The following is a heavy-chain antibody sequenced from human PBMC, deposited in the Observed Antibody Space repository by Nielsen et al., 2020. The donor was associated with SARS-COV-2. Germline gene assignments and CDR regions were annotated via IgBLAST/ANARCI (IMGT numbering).Heavy chain of an antibody. CDR3: ARVGVVRGVITDFDY. CDR2: ISSSGSTI. J-gene: IGHJ4*02. V-gene: IGHV3-11*04. CDR1: GFTFSDYY. D-gene: IGHD3-10*01. Sequence: GESLKISCAASGFTFSDYYMSWVRQAPGKGLEWVSYISSSGSTIYYADSVKGRFTISRDNAKNSLYLQMNSLRAEDTAVYYCARVGVVRGVITDFDYWGQGTLVTVSS.